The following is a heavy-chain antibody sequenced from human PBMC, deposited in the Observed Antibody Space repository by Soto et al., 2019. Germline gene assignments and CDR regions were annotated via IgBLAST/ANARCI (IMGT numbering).Heavy chain of an antibody. D-gene: IGHD3-3*01. V-gene: IGHV4-30-4*01. CDR2: IYYSGNT. J-gene: IGHJ5*02. CDR3: ARQGVGIIRIDP. Sequence: QVQLQESGPGLVKPSQTLSLTCTVSGGSISSGDYYWSWIRQPPGKGLELIGYIYYSGNTYYNPSLKRRVTISVDTSTNQFSLMMSSVTVADTAVYYCARQGVGIIRIDPWGKGTLVTVSS. CDR1: GGSISSGDYY.